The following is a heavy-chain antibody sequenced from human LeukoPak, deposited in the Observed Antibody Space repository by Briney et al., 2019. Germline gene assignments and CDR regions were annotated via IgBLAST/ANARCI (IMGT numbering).Heavy chain of an antibody. D-gene: IGHD5-18*01. CDR1: VFTFSTYN. Sequence: GGSLRLSCAASVFTFSTYNMNWVRQAPGKGLEWVSSISSSSSYIYYADSVKGRFTISRDNAKNSLYLQMNSLRAEDTAVYYCARADWDTAMIDYWGQGTLVTVSS. V-gene: IGHV3-21*01. J-gene: IGHJ4*02. CDR3: ARADWDTAMIDY. CDR2: ISSSSSYI.